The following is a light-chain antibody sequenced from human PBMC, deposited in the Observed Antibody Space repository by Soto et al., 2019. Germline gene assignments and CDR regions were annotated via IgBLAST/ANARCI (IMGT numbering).Light chain of an antibody. CDR1: QSVSSN. V-gene: IGKV3-15*01. CDR2: GAS. Sequence: EVVMMQAPATLSVSPGEKATLYCSPSQSVSSNLAWYQQKPGQAPRLLLYGASTRATGIPARFSGSGSGTEFTLTLSSLQSEDFAVYYCQQYNNRQTFGQGTKVDIK. CDR3: QQYNNRQT. J-gene: IGKJ1*01.